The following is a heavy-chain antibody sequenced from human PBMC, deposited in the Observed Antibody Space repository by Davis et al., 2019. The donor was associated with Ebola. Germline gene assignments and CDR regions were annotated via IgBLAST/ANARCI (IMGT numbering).Heavy chain of an antibody. J-gene: IGHJ6*02. CDR2: IYWDDDK. V-gene: IGHV2-5*02. Sequence: SGPTLVKPTQTLTLTCTFSGFSLSTSGVGVGWIRQPPGKALEWLALIYWDDDKRYSPSLKSRLTITKDTSKNQVVLTMTNMDPVDTATYYCARDYYGSGSYYNVVYYYYGMDVWGQGTTVTVSS. CDR1: GFSLSTSGVG. D-gene: IGHD3-10*01. CDR3: ARDYYGSGSYYNVVYYYYGMDV.